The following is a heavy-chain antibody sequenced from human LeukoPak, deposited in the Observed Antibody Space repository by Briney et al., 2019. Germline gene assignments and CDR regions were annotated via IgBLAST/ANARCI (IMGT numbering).Heavy chain of an antibody. Sequence: GGSLRLSCAASGFTFDDYAMHWVRQAPGKGLEWVSGISWNSGSIGYADSVKDRFTISRDNAKNSLYLQMNSLRAEDTALYYCAKDMRIAAAGIDYWGQGTLVTVSS. CDR1: GFTFDDYA. CDR2: ISWNSGSI. CDR3: AKDMRIAAAGIDY. J-gene: IGHJ4*02. D-gene: IGHD6-13*01. V-gene: IGHV3-9*01.